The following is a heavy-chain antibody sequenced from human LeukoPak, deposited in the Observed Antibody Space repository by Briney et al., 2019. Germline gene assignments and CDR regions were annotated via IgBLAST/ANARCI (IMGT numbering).Heavy chain of an antibody. D-gene: IGHD2-2*01. V-gene: IGHV3-23*01. CDR3: ATHRSNGPAAMNY. CDR1: GFTYSTYA. J-gene: IGHJ4*02. CDR2: ISGSGSNT. Sequence: GGSLRLSCAATGFTYSTYAMSWVRQAPGKGLELVSTISGSGSNTYYADSVKGRFTISRDNSNSTLYLQMSSLTAEDTAVYYCATHRSNGPAAMNYWGQGILVTVSS.